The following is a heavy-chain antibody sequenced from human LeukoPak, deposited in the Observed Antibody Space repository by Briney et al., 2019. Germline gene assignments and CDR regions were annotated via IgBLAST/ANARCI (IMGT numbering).Heavy chain of an antibody. CDR3: ATDEDSSGWPYYFDY. J-gene: IGHJ4*02. CDR2: ISYDGSNK. V-gene: IGHV3-30*03. Sequence: GGSLRLSCAASGFTFSSYGMHWVRQAPGKGLEWAAVISYDGSNKYYADSVKGRFTISRDNSKNTLYLQMNSLRAEDTAVYYCATDEDSSGWPYYFDYWGQGTLVTVSS. CDR1: GFTFSSYG. D-gene: IGHD6-19*01.